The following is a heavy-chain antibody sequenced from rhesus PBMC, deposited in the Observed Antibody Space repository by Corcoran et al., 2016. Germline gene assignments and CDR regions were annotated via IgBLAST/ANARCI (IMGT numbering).Heavy chain of an antibody. V-gene: IGHV3-54*02. CDR1: GFTFSSYG. Sequence: EVQLVESGGGLVQPGGSLRLSCAASGFTFSSYGIHWVRQAQGKGLEWVAVISSDGSKKYFADSVKERVTMSRDNSKNILYLQMNNLKLEDTAVYYCTRFDVWGPGVLVTVSS. CDR3: TRFDV. J-gene: IGHJ5-1*01. CDR2: ISSDGSKK.